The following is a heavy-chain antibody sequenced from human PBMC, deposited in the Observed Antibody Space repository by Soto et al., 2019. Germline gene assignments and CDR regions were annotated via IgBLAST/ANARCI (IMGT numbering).Heavy chain of an antibody. D-gene: IGHD3-16*01. J-gene: IGHJ4*02. CDR1: GGSMRGQH. CDR3: ATYTVGAGGRGY. Sequence: QVQLQESGPGLVKPSETLSLTCTVSGGSMRGQHWSWIRQPPGKGLEWIGHHSDSTNYNPSLKSRITISTDTSKHQFSLKLSSVTAADTAVYYCATYTVGAGGRGYWGQGTLVTVSS. CDR2: HHSDST. V-gene: IGHV4-4*09.